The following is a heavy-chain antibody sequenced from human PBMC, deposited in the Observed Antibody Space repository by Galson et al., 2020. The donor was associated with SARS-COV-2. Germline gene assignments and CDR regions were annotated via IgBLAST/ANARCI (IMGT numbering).Heavy chain of an antibody. D-gene: IGHD3-10*01. CDR1: GFTFSTYW. CDR3: TRESSDSGSYFSDY. CDR2: VHIDGTTT. J-gene: IGHJ4*02. V-gene: IGHV3-74*01. Sequence: TGGSLRLSCAASGFTFSTYWMQWVRQAPGKGLVWVSRVHIDGTTTKYADSVKGRFTISRDNAKNTLYLQMNSLRADDTAVYYCTRESSDSGSYFSDYWGQVTLVAVSS.